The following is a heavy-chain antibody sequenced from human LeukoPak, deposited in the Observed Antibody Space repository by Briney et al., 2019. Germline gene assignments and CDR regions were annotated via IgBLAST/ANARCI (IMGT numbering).Heavy chain of an antibody. D-gene: IGHD3-3*01. CDR1: GGTFSSYA. Sequence: SVTVSCTASGGTFSSYAISWVRQAPGQGLEWMGGIIPIFGTANYAQKFQGRVTITADESTSTAYMELSSLRSEDTAVYYCARGNYYDFWSGTVLWGRGTLVTVSS. CDR2: IIPIFGTA. J-gene: IGHJ2*01. CDR3: ARGNYYDFWSGTVL. V-gene: IGHV1-69*01.